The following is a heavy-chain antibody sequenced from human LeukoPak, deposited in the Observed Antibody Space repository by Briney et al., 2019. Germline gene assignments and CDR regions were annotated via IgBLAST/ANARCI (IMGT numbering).Heavy chain of an antibody. Sequence: GGSLRLSXAASGFTFSSYSMNWVRQAPGKGLEWVSSISSSSSYIYYADSVKGRFTISRDNAKNSLYLQMNSLRAEDTAVYYCARGGYSYGYTLYYFDYWGQGTLVTVSS. V-gene: IGHV3-21*01. J-gene: IGHJ4*02. CDR2: ISSSSSYI. CDR3: ARGGYSYGYTLYYFDY. CDR1: GFTFSSYS. D-gene: IGHD5-18*01.